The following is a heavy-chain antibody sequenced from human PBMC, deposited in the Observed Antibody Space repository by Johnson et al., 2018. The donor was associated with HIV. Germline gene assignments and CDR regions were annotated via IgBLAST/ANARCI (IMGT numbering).Heavy chain of an antibody. Sequence: QVQLVESGGALVQPGGSLRLSCAASGFTFSSYAMHWVRQAPGKGLEWVAVISYDGRSKFYPNSLKGRFSISSDNSKNTVYLQMNSLRTEDTAVYYCARGITMIAVVKGDAFDIWGQGTMVTVSS. CDR3: ARGITMIAVVKGDAFDI. D-gene: IGHD3-22*01. CDR1: GFTFSSYA. V-gene: IGHV3-30*04. CDR2: ISYDGRSK. J-gene: IGHJ3*02.